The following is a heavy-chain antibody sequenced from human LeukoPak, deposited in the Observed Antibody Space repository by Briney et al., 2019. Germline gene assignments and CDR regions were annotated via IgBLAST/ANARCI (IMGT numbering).Heavy chain of an antibody. V-gene: IGHV4-59*01. CDR2: IYYSGST. D-gene: IGHD2-15*01. J-gene: IGHJ6*02. CDR1: GGSISSYY. Sequence: SETLSLTCTVSGGSISSYYWSWIRQPPGKGLERIGYIYYSGSTNYNPSLKSRVTTSVDTSKNQFSLKLSSVTAADTAVYYCARGTRYCSGGSCYPYYYYYGMDVWGQGTTVTVSS. CDR3: ARGTRYCSGGSCYPYYYYYGMDV.